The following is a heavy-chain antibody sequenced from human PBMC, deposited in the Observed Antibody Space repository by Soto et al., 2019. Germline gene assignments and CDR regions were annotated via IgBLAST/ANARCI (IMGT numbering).Heavy chain of an antibody. CDR2: IRSKANSHAT. CDR3: TRPGIDRWFDP. CDR1: GFSFSGSA. V-gene: IGHV3-73*01. J-gene: IGHJ5*02. D-gene: IGHD6-13*01. Sequence: GGAVRLSCAASGFSFSGSAMPWVRQASGKGLEWVGRIRSKANSHATAYAASVKGRFTISRDDSKNTAYLQMNSLKTEDTAVYYCTRPGIDRWFDPWGQGTLVTVSS.